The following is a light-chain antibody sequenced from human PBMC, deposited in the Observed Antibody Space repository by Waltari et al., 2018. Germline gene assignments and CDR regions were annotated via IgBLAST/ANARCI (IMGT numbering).Light chain of an antibody. CDR1: ALPKLF. J-gene: IGLJ1*01. V-gene: IGLV3-25*03. CDR2: QGT. Sequence: YELTQPPSVSVSPGQTARITCSGDALPKLFTYWYQQKPGQAPVLVIYQGTERPSGIPERFSGSSSGTTVTLTISGVRTEDEADYYCQSSDSSRGSYVFGTGTKVTVL. CDR3: QSSDSSRGSYV.